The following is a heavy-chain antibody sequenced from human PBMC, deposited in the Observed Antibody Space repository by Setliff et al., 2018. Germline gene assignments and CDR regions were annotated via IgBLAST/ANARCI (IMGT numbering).Heavy chain of an antibody. CDR1: GAPFTSNG. Sequence: ASVKVSCKTFGAPFTSNGFSWVRQAPGQGTEWMGWINPDNGGTHYAEKFQGRVTMTRDTSISTAYMDLGRLMSHDTAVYFCARVSEQYLAFDYWGQGTLVTVSS. V-gene: IGHV1-2*02. CDR3: ARVSEQYLAFDY. CDR2: INPDNGGT. D-gene: IGHD4-4*01. J-gene: IGHJ4*02.